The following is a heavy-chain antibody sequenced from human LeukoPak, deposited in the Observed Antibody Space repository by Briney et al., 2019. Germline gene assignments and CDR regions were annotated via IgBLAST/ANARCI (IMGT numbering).Heavy chain of an antibody. V-gene: IGHV3-53*01. J-gene: IGHJ3*02. D-gene: IGHD3-3*01. Sequence: GWSLRLSCAASGFTFSSNYMSWVRQAPGKGLEWVSVIYSGGSTYYADSVKGRFTISRDNSKNTLYLQMNSLRAEDTAVYYCARDGGYTIFGVVNAFDIWGQGTMVTVSS. CDR3: ARDGGYTIFGVVNAFDI. CDR2: IYSGGST. CDR1: GFTFSSNY.